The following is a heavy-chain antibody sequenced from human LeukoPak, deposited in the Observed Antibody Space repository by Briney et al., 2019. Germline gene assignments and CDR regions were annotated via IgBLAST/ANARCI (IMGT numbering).Heavy chain of an antibody. CDR1: GGSFSGYY. CDR3: ARELPSERFLEWFYGMDV. V-gene: IGHV4-34*01. Sequence: SETLSLTCAVYGGSFSGYYWSWIRHPRGKGREWSGEINHRASTNHNPSLKSRVTISVDTSKNQFSLKLSSVTAEDTAVYYCARELPSERFLEWFYGMDVWGQGTTVTVSS. CDR2: INHRAST. J-gene: IGHJ6*02. D-gene: IGHD3-3*01.